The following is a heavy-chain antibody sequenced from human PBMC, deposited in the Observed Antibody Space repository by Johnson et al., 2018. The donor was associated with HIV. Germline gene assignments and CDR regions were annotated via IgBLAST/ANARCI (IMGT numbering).Heavy chain of an antibody. J-gene: IGHJ3*01. CDR2: ISYDGNNR. V-gene: IGHV3-30*14. CDR1: GFTFSSYA. Sequence: VQLVESGGGVVQPGRSLRLSCAASGFTFSSYAMHWVRQAPGKGLEWVAVISYDGNNRYYTDSVKGRSTISRDNSKDMLYLQMNSLRPEDTAVYFCARDGKYSSIGPDAFDVWGQGTMVAVSS. CDR3: ARDGKYSSIGPDAFDV. D-gene: IGHD6-13*01.